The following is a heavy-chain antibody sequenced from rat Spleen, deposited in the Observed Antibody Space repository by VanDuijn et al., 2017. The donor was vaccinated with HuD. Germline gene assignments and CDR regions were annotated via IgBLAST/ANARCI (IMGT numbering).Heavy chain of an antibody. V-gene: IGHV5-46*01. CDR1: GFTFSSFP. J-gene: IGHJ3*01. Sequence: EVQLVESGGELVQPGRSLKLSCAASGFTFSSFPMAWVRQGPKKGLEWVATISSGGGATYYPDSVKGRFTISRDNAKSTLYLQMNSLRSEDTATYYCTTTGGYPNWFAYWGQGTLVTVSS. CDR2: ISSGGGAT. D-gene: IGHD1-11*01. CDR3: TTTGGYPNWFAY.